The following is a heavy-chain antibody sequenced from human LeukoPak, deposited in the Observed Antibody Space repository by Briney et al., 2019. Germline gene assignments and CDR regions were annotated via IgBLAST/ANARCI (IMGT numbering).Heavy chain of an antibody. J-gene: IGHJ4*02. Sequence: GGSLRLSCAASGFTFSSYEMNWVRQAPGKGLEWVSYISSSGSTIYYADSVKGRFTISRDNAKNSLYLQMNSLRAEDTAVYFCARDYYDSSGYYSTVGYFDYWGQGTLVTVSS. CDR1: GFTFSSYE. CDR2: ISSSGSTI. CDR3: ARDYYDSSGYYSTVGYFDY. V-gene: IGHV3-48*03. D-gene: IGHD3-22*01.